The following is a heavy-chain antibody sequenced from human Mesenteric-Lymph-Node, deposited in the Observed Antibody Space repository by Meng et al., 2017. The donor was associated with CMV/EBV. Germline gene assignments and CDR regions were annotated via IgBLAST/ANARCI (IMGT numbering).Heavy chain of an antibody. CDR1: GGSFSGYY. CDR2: INHSGST. J-gene: IGHJ4*02. Sequence: SETLSLTCAVYGGSFSGYYWSWIRQPPGKGLEWIGEINHSGSTNYNPSLKSRVTISVDTSKNQFSLKLSSVTAADTAVYYCARDGPDYGDYGDPLFYFDYWGQGTLVTVSS. CDR3: ARDGPDYGDYGDPLFYFDY. D-gene: IGHD4-17*01. V-gene: IGHV4-34*01.